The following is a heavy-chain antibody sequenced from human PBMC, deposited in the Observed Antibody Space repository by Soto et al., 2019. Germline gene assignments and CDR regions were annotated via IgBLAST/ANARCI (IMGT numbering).Heavy chain of an antibody. J-gene: IGHJ3*02. Sequence: ASVKVSCKASGYTFTSYGISWVRQAPGQGLEWMGWISAYNGNTNYAQKLQGRVTMTTDTSTSTAYMELRSLRSDDTAVYYCARVSADGYCSSTSCRYDAFDIWGQGTMVTVSS. CDR1: GYTFTSYG. V-gene: IGHV1-18*01. CDR2: ISAYNGNT. D-gene: IGHD2-2*03. CDR3: ARVSADGYCSSTSCRYDAFDI.